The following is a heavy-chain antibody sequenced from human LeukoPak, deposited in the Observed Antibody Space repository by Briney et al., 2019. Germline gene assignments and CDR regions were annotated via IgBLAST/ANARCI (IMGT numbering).Heavy chain of an antibody. V-gene: IGHV4-59*01. CDR2: IYDSGNT. CDR1: GGSFSGYY. Sequence: PSETLSLTCAVYGGSFSGYYWSWIRQPPGKGLEWIGYIYDSGNTNYNPSLKSRVTISVDTSKNQFSLKVRSVTAADTAVYYCAKGEGDYWGQGTLVTVSS. J-gene: IGHJ4*02. D-gene: IGHD2-21*01. CDR3: AKGEGDY.